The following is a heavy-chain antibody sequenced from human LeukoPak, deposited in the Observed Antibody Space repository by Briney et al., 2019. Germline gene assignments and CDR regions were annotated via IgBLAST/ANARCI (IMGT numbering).Heavy chain of an antibody. CDR3: ARGESDAFDI. Sequence: SETLSLTCTVSGYSISSGYYWGWIRQPPGKGLEWIGSIYHSGSTYYNPSLKSRVTISVDTSKNQFSLKLSSVTAADTAVYYCARGESDAFDIWGQGTMVTVSS. J-gene: IGHJ3*02. V-gene: IGHV4-38-2*02. CDR2: IYHSGST. CDR1: GYSISSGYY.